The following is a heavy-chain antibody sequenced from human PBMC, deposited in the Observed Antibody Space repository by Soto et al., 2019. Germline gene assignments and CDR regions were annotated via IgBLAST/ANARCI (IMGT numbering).Heavy chain of an antibody. D-gene: IGHD5-18*01. J-gene: IGHJ6*02. CDR3: ARDTADGGYSYYYGMDV. CDR1: GFTFSSYS. V-gene: IGHV3-48*02. Sequence: GGSLRLSCAASGFTFSSYSMNWVRQAPGKGLEWVSYISSSSSTIYYADSVKGRFTISRDNAKNSLYLQMNSLRDEDTAVYYCARDTADGGYSYYYGMDVWGQGTTVTVSS. CDR2: ISSSSSTI.